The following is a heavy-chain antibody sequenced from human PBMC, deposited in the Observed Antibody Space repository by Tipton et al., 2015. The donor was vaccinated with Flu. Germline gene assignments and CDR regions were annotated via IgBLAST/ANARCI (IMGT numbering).Heavy chain of an antibody. D-gene: IGHD4-17*01. CDR1: GDSLTNGRY. J-gene: IGHJ4*02. Sequence: LRFSCTVSGDSLTNGRYWDWVRQPPGKGLEWIGNIHHRGSTYYSPSLKSRVTISMDTSKNQFSLTLISVTAADTAIYYCARDRPYGDFSETLDYWGQGMLVTISS. CDR2: IHHRGST. CDR3: ARDRPYGDFSETLDY. V-gene: IGHV4-38-2*02.